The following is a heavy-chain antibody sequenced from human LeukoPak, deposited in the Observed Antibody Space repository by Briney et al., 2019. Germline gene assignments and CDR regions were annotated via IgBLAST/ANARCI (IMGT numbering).Heavy chain of an antibody. CDR1: GFTFSSYS. CDR3: ARAYDSSSSLDY. V-gene: IGHV3-21*01. Sequence: GESLRLSCAASGFTFSSYSMNWVRQAPGKGLEWVSSISINRSYMYYADSVKGRFTISSVNAKNSLSLQMNSLIAEDTAVYYCARAYDSSSSLDYWGQGTLVTVSS. J-gene: IGHJ4*02. CDR2: ISINRSYM. D-gene: IGHD3-22*01.